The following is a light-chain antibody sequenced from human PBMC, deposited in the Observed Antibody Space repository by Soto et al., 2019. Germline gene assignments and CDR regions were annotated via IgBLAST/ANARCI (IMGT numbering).Light chain of an antibody. J-gene: IGKJ3*01. CDR2: DSS. CDR3: QQYGSSPLRT. V-gene: IGKV3-20*01. Sequence: EIVLTQSPGTLSLSPGERATLSCRASQRLSSNFLAWYQHKPGQPPRLLIYDSSTRATGFPDRFSGSGSETDFTLTISRLEPEDFAVYYCQQYGSSPLRTFGPGTKVDIK. CDR1: QRLSSNF.